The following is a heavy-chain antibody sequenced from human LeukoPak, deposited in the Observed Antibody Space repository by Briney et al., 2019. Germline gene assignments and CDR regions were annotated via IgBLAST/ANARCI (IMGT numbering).Heavy chain of an antibody. CDR2: ISGSGGST. CDR1: GFTFSSYA. CDR3: SQAPDYDRDAFDI. Sequence: GGSLGLSYAASGFTFSSYAMSWVRPAPGKGLEWVSAISGSGGSTYYADSVKGRFTISRGNSKNTLYLQMNSLRAEDTAVYYCSQAPDYDRDAFDIWGQGTMVTVSS. J-gene: IGHJ3*02. V-gene: IGHV3-23*01. D-gene: IGHD3-16*01.